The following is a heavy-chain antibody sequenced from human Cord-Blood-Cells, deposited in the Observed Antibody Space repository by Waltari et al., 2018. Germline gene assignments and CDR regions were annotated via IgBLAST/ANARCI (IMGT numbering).Heavy chain of an antibody. J-gene: IGHJ3*02. CDR2: TYYRSKWYN. CDR1: GDSVSTNSAA. V-gene: IGHV6-1*01. Sequence: QVQLQQSGPGLVKPSQTLSLPCAISGDSVSTNSAAWNCHRPSPTRGLEWLGRTYYRSKWYNDYAVSVKSRITINPDTSKNQFSLQLNSVTPEDTAVYYCARDQLGRDDAFDIWGQGTMVTVSS. D-gene: IGHD6-13*01. CDR3: ARDQLGRDDAFDI.